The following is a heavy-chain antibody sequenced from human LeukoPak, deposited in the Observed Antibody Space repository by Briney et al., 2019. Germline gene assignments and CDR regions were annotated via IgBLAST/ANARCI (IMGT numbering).Heavy chain of an antibody. CDR1: GFTFSSYW. D-gene: IGHD2-8*01. Sequence: GGSLRLSCAGSGFTFSSYWMSWVRQAPGKGLEWVANIDQVGSEIYYLNSLKGRFTIFRDNTKNLLLLQMSSLTAEDTATYYCARDGVRGRYDHNHFDHWGQGTLVTVSS. CDR2: IDQVGSEI. V-gene: IGHV3-7*01. J-gene: IGHJ4*02. CDR3: ARDGVRGRYDHNHFDH.